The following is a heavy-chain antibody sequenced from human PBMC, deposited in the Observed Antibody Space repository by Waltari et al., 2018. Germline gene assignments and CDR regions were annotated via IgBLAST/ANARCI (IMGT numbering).Heavy chain of an antibody. CDR3: ARGIFGVVIPYYFDY. CDR2: IYYSGST. D-gene: IGHD3-3*01. J-gene: IGHJ4*02. CDR1: GGSISSHY. V-gene: IGHV4-59*11. Sequence: QVQLQESGPGLVKPSETLSLTCTVSGGSISSHYWSWIRQPPGKGLEWIGYIYYSGSTNYNPSLKSRVTISVDTSKNQFSLKLSSVTAADTAVYYCARGIFGVVIPYYFDYWGQGTLVTVSS.